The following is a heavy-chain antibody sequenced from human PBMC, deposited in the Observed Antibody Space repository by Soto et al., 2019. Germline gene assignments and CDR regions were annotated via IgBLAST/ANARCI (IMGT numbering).Heavy chain of an antibody. Sequence: QVQLQESGPGLVKPSGTLSLTCVVSRGSISTGNLWTWVRQLAGRGLEWIGEIFHSGSTNSKPSLKSRVTISVDKSKNQFYLKVNSVTAADTAVYYCAAHAVNTYGPLDYWGQGTLGTVSS. CDR1: RGSISTGNL. D-gene: IGHD4-4*01. CDR2: IFHSGST. J-gene: IGHJ4*02. CDR3: AAHAVNTYGPLDY. V-gene: IGHV4-4*02.